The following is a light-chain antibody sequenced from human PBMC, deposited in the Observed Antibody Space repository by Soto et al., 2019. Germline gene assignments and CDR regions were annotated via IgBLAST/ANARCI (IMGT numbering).Light chain of an antibody. V-gene: IGKV3-20*01. J-gene: IGKJ4*01. CDR3: QQYGSSPLT. Sequence: EIVLTQSPATLSSFPGERVTLSCRASQTLSNRLAWYQHKPGQAPRLLIYVTSNRATGIPARFSGSGSGTEFTLTISRLEPEDFAVYYCQQYGSSPLTFGGGTKVDIK. CDR2: VTS. CDR1: QTLSNR.